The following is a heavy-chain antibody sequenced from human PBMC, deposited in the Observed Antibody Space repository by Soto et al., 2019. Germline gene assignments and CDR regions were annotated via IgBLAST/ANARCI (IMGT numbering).Heavy chain of an antibody. CDR3: AGEALSADTGCYYYYSMDV. D-gene: IGHD5-12*01. J-gene: IGHJ6*02. V-gene: IGHV1-69*01. CDR2: IIPIFGTA. Sequence: QVQLVQSGAEVKKPGSSVKVSCKASGGTFSSYAISWVRQAPGQGLEWMGGIIPIFGTANYAQKFQGRVRIAAEDDTITGYMELSSLGSDTTDVYGCAGEALSADTGCYYYYSMDVWGQGPTV. CDR1: GGTFSSYA.